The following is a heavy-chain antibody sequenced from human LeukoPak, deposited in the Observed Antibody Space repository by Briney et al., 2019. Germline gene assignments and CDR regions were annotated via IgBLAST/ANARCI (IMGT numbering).Heavy chain of an antibody. CDR1: GGSFSGYY. CDR3: ARVIKPAAKNWFDP. J-gene: IGHJ5*02. Sequence: SETLSLTCAVYGGSFSGYYWSWIRQPPGKGLEWIGEINHSGSTNYNPSLKSRVTISVDTSKNQFSLKLSSVTAADTAVCYCARVIKPAAKNWFDPWGQGTLVTVSS. CDR2: INHSGST. V-gene: IGHV4-34*01. D-gene: IGHD2-2*01.